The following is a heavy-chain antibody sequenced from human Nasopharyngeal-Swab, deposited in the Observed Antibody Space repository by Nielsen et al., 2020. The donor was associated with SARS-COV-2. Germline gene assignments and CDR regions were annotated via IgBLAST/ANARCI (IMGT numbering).Heavy chain of an antibody. V-gene: IGHV4-34*01. CDR2: INHSGST. J-gene: IGHJ3*02. CDR1: GGSFSGYY. CDR3: ARGAVDTAMVTASLHAFDI. D-gene: IGHD5-18*01. Sequence: GSLRLSCAVYGGSFSGYYWSWIRQPPGKGLEWIGEINHSGSTNYNPSLKSRVTISVDTSKNQFSLKLSSVTAADTAVYYCARGAVDTAMVTASLHAFDIWGQGTMVTVSS.